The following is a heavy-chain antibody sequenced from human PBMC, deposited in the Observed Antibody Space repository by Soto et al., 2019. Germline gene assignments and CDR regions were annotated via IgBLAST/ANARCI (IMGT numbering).Heavy chain of an antibody. Sequence: QVQLQESGPGLVKPSGTLSLTCAVSGGSISSSNWWSWVRQPPGKGLEWIGEIYHSGSTNYNPSPKTRVTISVNKSRNQCYLKLSSVTAADTAVYYCATRGGAGRVDDWGQRTLVTVCS. D-gene: IGHD3-16*01. CDR2: IYHSGST. J-gene: IGHJ4*02. CDR1: GGSISSSNW. V-gene: IGHV4-4*02. CDR3: ATRGGAGRVDD.